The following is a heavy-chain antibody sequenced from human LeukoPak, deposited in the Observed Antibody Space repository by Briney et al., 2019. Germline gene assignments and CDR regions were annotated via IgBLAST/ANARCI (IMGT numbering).Heavy chain of an antibody. J-gene: IGHJ4*02. Sequence: ASVKVSCKASGYTFTGYYMHWVRQAPGQGLEWMGWINPNSGGTNYAQKFQGRVTMTRDTSISTAYMELSRLRSDDTAVYYCARVLRFCSSTSCYVPPGYWGQGTLVTVSS. CDR1: GYTFTGYY. V-gene: IGHV1-2*02. CDR2: INPNSGGT. D-gene: IGHD2-2*01. CDR3: ARVLRFCSSTSCYVPPGY.